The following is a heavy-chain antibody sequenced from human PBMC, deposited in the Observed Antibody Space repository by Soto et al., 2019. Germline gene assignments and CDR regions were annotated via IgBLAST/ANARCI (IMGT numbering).Heavy chain of an antibody. J-gene: IGHJ6*02. Sequence: SETLSLTCSVSGVSTSNHYWTWIRKPPGKGPEWIGEIYYSGTTNYNPSLNSRVTISVDTSKNQFSLKLSSVTAADTAVYYCARVSGIYYYGMDVWGQGTTVTVSS. CDR3: ARVSGIYYYGMDV. V-gene: IGHV4-59*11. CDR1: GVSTSNHY. CDR2: IYYSGTT. D-gene: IGHD3-10*01.